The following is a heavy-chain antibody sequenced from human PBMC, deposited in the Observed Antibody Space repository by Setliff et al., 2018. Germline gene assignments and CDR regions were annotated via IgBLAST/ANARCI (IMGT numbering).Heavy chain of an antibody. CDR2: MNPNSGNT. CDR3: AKQAIFGSDAFDI. V-gene: IGHV1-8*03. Sequence: GASVKVSCKASGYTFTSYDINWVRQATGQGLEWMGWMNPNSGNTGYAQKFQGRVTITRNTSISTAYLQWSSLKASDTAMYYCAKQAIFGSDAFDIWGQGTMVTVSS. CDR1: GYTFTSYD. J-gene: IGHJ3*02. D-gene: IGHD3-3*01.